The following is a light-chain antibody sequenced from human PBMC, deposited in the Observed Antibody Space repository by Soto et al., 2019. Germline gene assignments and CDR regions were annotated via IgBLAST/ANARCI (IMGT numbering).Light chain of an antibody. J-gene: IGLJ1*01. CDR1: SSDVGGYNY. Sequence: QSVLTQPASVSGSPGQSITISCTGTSSDVGGYNYVSWYQQHPGKAPKLMIYDVSNRPSGVSNRFSGSKSGNTASLTISGXQAEDGADYYCSSYTSSSTRVFGTGSKVTV. V-gene: IGLV2-14*01. CDR2: DVS. CDR3: SSYTSSSTRV.